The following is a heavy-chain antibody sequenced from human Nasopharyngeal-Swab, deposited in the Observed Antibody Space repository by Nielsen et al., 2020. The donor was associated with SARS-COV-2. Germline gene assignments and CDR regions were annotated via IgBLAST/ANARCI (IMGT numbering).Heavy chain of an antibody. V-gene: IGHV4-39*01. J-gene: IGHJ4*02. D-gene: IGHD6-13*01. CDR2: IYYNGNT. CDR3: VRSSSWYYFDY. Sequence: SETLSLTCTVSGDSIAYSTFYWGWIRQPPGKGLEWLGNIYYNGNTYQNQSLKSGLTISVDKSKNQFSLQLSSVTAADTAVYYCVRSSSWYYFDYWAQGTQVTVSS. CDR1: GDSIAYSTFY.